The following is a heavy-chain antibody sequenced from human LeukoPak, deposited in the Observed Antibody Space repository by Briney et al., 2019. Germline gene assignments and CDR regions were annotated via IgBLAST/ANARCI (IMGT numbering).Heavy chain of an antibody. CDR1: GGSISSDGYY. V-gene: IGHV4-30-2*01. D-gene: IGHD3-3*01. J-gene: IGHJ4*02. Sequence: SQTLSLTCTVSGGSISSDGYYWSWIRQPPGKGLEWIGYIYHSGSTYYNPSLKSRVTISVDRSKYQFSLKLSSVTAADTAVYYCASGAGYDFWSGYYPFDYWGQGTLVTVSS. CDR2: IYHSGST. CDR3: ASGAGYDFWSGYYPFDY.